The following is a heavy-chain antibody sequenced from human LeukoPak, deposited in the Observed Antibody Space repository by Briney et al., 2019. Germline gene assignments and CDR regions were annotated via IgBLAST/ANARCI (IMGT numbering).Heavy chain of an antibody. CDR1: GYTFTSYD. J-gene: IGHJ4*02. CDR2: MNPNSGNT. D-gene: IGHD3-10*01. Sequence: ASVKVSCKASGYTFTSYDMNWVRQATGQGLEWMGWMNPNSGNTGYAQKFQGRVTMTRNTSISTAYMELSSLRSEDTAVYYCARGHVVRGVDFFDYWGQGTLVTVSS. CDR3: ARGHVVRGVDFFDY. V-gene: IGHV1-8*01.